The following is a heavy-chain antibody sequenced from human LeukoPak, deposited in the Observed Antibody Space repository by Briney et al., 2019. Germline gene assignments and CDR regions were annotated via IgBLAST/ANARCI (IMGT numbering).Heavy chain of an antibody. J-gene: IGHJ6*03. CDR1: GGSISSSSYY. CDR3: ARLLHYDFWSGPTYMDV. Sequence: SSETLSLTCTVSGGSISSSSYYWGWIRQPPGKGLEWIGSIYYSGSTYYNPSLKSRVTISVDTSKNQFSLKLSSVTAADTAVYYCARLLHYDFWSGPTYMDVWGKGTTVTVSS. CDR2: IYYSGST. V-gene: IGHV4-39*01. D-gene: IGHD3-3*01.